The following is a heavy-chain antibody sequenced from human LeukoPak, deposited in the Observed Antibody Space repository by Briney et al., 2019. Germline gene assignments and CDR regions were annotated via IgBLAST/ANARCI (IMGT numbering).Heavy chain of an antibody. D-gene: IGHD1/OR15-1a*01. CDR1: GYTFTNYD. CDR3: ARGLEHGNYYYYMDV. Sequence: VSVKVSCKASGYTFTNYDLNWVRQTPGQGLEWMGWMNPNSGHTGYAQKFQGRVTFTRNTSTSTAYMELSSLRSEDTAVYYCARGLEHGNYYYYMDVWGKGTTVTVSS. CDR2: MNPNSGHT. V-gene: IGHV1-8*03. J-gene: IGHJ6*03.